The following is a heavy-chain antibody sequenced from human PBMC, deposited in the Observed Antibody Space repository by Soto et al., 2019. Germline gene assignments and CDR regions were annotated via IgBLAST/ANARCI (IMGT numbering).Heavy chain of an antibody. CDR2: IFSNDDK. D-gene: IGHD3-22*01. Sequence: QVSLKESGPVLVKPTETLTLTCTVSGFSLSNPRMGVSWIRQPPGKALEWLAHIFSNDDKSYSTSLKIRVTISKDTSKSQVVLTMTNMDPVDTATYYCARVYDSSGYEYWGQGTLVTVSS. CDR3: ARVYDSSGYEY. V-gene: IGHV2-26*01. J-gene: IGHJ4*02. CDR1: GFSLSNPRMG.